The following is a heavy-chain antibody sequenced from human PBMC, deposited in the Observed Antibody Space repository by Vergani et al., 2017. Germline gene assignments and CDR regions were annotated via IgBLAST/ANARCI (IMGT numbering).Heavy chain of an antibody. CDR3: ARGGYGGYVPREYYFDY. J-gene: IGHJ4*02. D-gene: IGHD5-12*01. V-gene: IGHV4-34*01. Sequence: QVQLQQWGAGLLKPSETLSLTCAVYGGSFSGYYWSWIRQPPGKGLEWMGEINHSGSTNYNPSLKSRVTISVDTSKNQFSLKLSSVTAADTAVYYCARGGYGGYVPREYYFDYWGQGTLVTVSS. CDR2: INHSGST. CDR1: GGSFSGYY.